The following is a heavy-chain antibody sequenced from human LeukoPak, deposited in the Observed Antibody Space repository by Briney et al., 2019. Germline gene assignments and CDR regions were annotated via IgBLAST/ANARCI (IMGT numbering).Heavy chain of an antibody. J-gene: IGHJ5*02. D-gene: IGHD3-10*01. CDR1: GGSISSYY. V-gene: IGHV4-59*01. CDR2: IYYSGST. CDR3: ARGKKRITMVRGVPGGWFDP. Sequence: SETLPLTCTVSGGSISSYYWSWIRQPPGKGLEWIGYIYYSGSTNYNPSLKSRVTISVDTSKNQFSLKLSSVTAADTAVYYCARGKKRITMVRGVPGGWFDPWGQGTLVTVSS.